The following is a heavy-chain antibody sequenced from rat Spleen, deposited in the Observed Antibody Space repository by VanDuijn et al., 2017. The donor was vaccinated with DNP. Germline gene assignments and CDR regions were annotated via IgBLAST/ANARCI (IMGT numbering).Heavy chain of an antibody. CDR1: GFTFSDYY. CDR3: ARHDNFDWFAY. V-gene: IGHV5-20*01. J-gene: IGHJ3*01. CDR2: ISYDGGNT. Sequence: EVQLVESGGGLVQPGRSLKLSCAASGFTFSDYYMAWVRQPPTKGLEWVASISYDGGNTYYPDSVQGRFTISRDDAKSSLYLQMNSLKSEDTATYYCARHDNFDWFAYWGQGTLVTVSS. D-gene: IGHD1-10*01.